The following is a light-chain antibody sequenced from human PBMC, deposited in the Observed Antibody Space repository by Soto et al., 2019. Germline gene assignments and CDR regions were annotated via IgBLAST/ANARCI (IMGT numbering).Light chain of an antibody. V-gene: IGKV3-20*01. Sequence: EIVLTQSPGTLSLSPGERATLSCRASQSFSSSYLAWYQQKPGQAPRLLIYSASSRATGIPDRFSGSGSGTDFTLTIIRLEPEDFAVYYCQQYGTSITFGQGTRLEI. CDR3: QQYGTSIT. CDR2: SAS. CDR1: QSFSSSY. J-gene: IGKJ5*01.